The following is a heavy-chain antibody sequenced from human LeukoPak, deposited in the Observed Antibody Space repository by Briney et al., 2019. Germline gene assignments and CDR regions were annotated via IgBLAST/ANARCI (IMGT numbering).Heavy chain of an antibody. D-gene: IGHD3-9*01. CDR3: ATILTGYYLDY. V-gene: IGHV3-23*01. CDR2: INGGGGNSGGNT. CDR1: GFIFSAYD. Sequence: GGSLRLSCAASGFIFSAYDMIWVRQAPGEGLEWVSAINGGGGNSGGNTYYADSVKGRFTISRDNSKNTLYLQMNSLRAEDTAVYYCATILTGYYLDYWGQGTLVTVSS. J-gene: IGHJ4*02.